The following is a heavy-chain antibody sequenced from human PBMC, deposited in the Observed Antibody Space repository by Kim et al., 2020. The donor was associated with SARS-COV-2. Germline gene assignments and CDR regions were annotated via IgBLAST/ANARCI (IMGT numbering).Heavy chain of an antibody. J-gene: IGHJ4*02. Sequence: SETLSLTCTVSGGSISSYYWSWIRQPPGKGLEWIGYIYYSGSTNYNPSLKSRVTISVDTSKNQFSLNLSSVTASDTAVYYCARHSVDYGYENWGQGTLGT. CDR3: ARHSVDYGYEN. V-gene: IGHV4-59*08. D-gene: IGHD4-17*01. CDR1: GGSISSYY. CDR2: IYYSGST.